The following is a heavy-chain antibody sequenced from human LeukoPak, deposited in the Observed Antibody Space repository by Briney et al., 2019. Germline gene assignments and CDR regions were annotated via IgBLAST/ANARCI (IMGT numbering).Heavy chain of an antibody. V-gene: IGHV3-49*04. CDR2: VSSKTYGGTT. CDR3: TRVSAGSGWYYFDY. Sequence: GGSLRLSCTTSGFTFGDYAMSWVRQAPGKGLEWVGFVSSKTYGGTTQYAASVKGRFTISRDDSESIAYLQMNNLKTEDTAVYYCTRVSAGSGWYYFDYWGQGTLVTVSS. CDR1: GFTFGDYA. J-gene: IGHJ4*02. D-gene: IGHD6-19*01.